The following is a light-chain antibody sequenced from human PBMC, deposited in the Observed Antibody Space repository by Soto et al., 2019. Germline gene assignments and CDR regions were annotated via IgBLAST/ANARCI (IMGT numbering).Light chain of an antibody. CDR2: GAS. J-gene: IGKJ1*01. V-gene: IGKV3-20*01. CDR3: QQYGDSPVT. Sequence: EITLTQAPCSLSLSADETATLSSMASPSVNFYLAWYQQKPGQAPRLLISGASSRATDVPDRFSGSGSGTDFSLTISRLEPEDFAVYYCQQYGDSPVTFGQGTKVDIK. CDR1: PSVNFY.